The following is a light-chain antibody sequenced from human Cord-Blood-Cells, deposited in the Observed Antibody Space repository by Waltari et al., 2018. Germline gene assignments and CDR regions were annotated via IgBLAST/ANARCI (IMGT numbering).Light chain of an antibody. J-gene: IGKJ4*01. Sequence: EIVMKQSPATLSVSPGERATLSCRASQSVSSNLAWYQQKPGQAPRLLIYGASTRATGIPARFGGSGSGTEFTLTISSLQSEDFAVYYCQQYNNWPLTFGGGTKVEIK. V-gene: IGKV3-15*01. CDR1: QSVSSN. CDR2: GAS. CDR3: QQYNNWPLT.